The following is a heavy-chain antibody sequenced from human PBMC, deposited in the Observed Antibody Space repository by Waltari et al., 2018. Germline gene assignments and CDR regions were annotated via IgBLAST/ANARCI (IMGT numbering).Heavy chain of an antibody. CDR3: ARCFGIAARRGAFDI. Sequence: EVQLVQSGAEVKKPGESLKIPCKGSGYSFTSYWNGWVRQMPGKGLEWMGIIYPGDSDTRYSPAFQGQVTISADKSISTAYLQWSSLKASDTAMYYCARCFGIAARRGAFDIWGQGTMVTVSS. D-gene: IGHD6-13*01. J-gene: IGHJ3*02. CDR1: GYSFTSYW. V-gene: IGHV5-51*01. CDR2: IYPGDSDT.